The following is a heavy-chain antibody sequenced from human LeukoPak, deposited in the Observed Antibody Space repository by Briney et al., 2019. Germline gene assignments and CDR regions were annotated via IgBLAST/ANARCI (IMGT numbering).Heavy chain of an antibody. CDR2: IYSGGST. CDR3: ARAKPKNMVRGLIMRRESRYYFDY. J-gene: IGHJ4*02. D-gene: IGHD3-10*01. Sequence: GGSLRLSCAASGFTVSSNYMSWVRQAPGKGLEWVSVIYSGGSTYYADSVKGRFTISRDNSKGTLYIQMNSLRAEDTAVYYCARAKPKNMVRGLIMRRESRYYFDYWGQGTLVTVSS. CDR1: GFTVSSNY. V-gene: IGHV3-53*01.